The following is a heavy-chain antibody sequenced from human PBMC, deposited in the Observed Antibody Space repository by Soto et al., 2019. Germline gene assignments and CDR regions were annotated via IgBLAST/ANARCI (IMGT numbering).Heavy chain of an antibody. Sequence: QVQLVESGGGVVQPGRSLRLSCAASGFTFSSYCMNWVRQAPGKGLEWVAVVSYDGNNDYDADSVKDRFTISRDNYKNTLYLHMNSLRAEDTGMYYCAKTITTPEGSSYSRDSTGRGALSAYWGQGTLVIVSS. J-gene: IGHJ4*02. V-gene: IGHV3-30*18. D-gene: IGHD3-3*01. CDR1: GFTFSSYC. CDR3: AKTITTPEGSSYSRDSTGRGALSAY. CDR2: VSYDGNND.